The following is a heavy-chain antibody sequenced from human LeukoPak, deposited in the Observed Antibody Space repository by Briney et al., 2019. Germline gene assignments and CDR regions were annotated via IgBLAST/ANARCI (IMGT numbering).Heavy chain of an antibody. CDR1: GFTFSSYA. Sequence: GGSLRLSCATSGFTFSSYAMSWVRRAPGTGLEWVSAIRGSGGNTYYADSMKGWFTITRDNSKNTLYLQMNSLRAEDTAVYYCAKGTSPYYYGMDVWGQGTTVTVSS. V-gene: IGHV3-23*01. CDR2: IRGSGGNT. J-gene: IGHJ6*02. CDR3: AKGTSPYYYGMDV. D-gene: IGHD1-7*01.